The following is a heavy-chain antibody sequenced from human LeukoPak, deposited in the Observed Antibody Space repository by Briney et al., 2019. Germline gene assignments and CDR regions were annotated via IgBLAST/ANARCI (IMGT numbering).Heavy chain of an antibody. V-gene: IGHV4-4*07. J-gene: IGHJ4*02. D-gene: IGHD3-22*01. CDR2: FNPSGSV. Sequence: SETLSLTCTVSGGSISSYSWSWIRQPAGKGLECIGRFNPSGSVNYNPPLQSRLTLSVDTSKNQFSLKLTSVTAADTAIYYCARDSTSSASYYDYWGQGTLVTVSS. CDR1: GGSISSYS. CDR3: ARDSTSSASYYDY.